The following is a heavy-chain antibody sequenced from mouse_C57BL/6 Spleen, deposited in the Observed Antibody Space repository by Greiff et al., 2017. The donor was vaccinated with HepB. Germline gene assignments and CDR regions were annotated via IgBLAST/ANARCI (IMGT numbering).Heavy chain of an antibody. Sequence: VQLQQSGAELVRPGASVTLSCKASGYTFTDYEMHWVKQTPVPGLEWIGAIDPETGGTAYNQKFKGKAILTADKSSSTAYMELRSLTSEDSAVYYCTRSTAQAGAYWGQGTLVTVSA. J-gene: IGHJ3*01. V-gene: IGHV1-15*01. D-gene: IGHD3-2*02. CDR1: GYTFTDYE. CDR3: TRSTAQAGAY. CDR2: IDPETGGT.